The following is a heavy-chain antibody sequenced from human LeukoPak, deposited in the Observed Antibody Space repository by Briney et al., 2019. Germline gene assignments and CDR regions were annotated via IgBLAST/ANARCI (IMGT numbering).Heavy chain of an antibody. J-gene: IGHJ5*02. V-gene: IGHV4-39*01. CDR2: VYYSGST. Sequence: SETLSLTCTVSNGSIGSSSNYWGWIRQAPGKGLEWIGNVYYSGSTFYNPSLKSRVTISVDTSKNQFSLKLRSVTAADTAIYYCARASFNVVFGNWFDPWGQGTLVTVSS. CDR3: ARASFNVVFGNWFDP. CDR1: NGSIGSSSNY. D-gene: IGHD2-8*01.